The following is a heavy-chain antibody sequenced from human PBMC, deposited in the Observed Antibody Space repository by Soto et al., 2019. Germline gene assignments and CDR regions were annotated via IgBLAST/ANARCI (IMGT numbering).Heavy chain of an antibody. Sequence: QLRLQESGPGLVEPSETLSLTCAVSGDSIGSGAFYWSWVRHIPGKGLEWIGSVSVSGNAYYNPSLRSRRAMSIETSENQLSQRLLSVTTADAAVYCCARALGGVSSAGMDAWGQGTTVTVSS. J-gene: IGHJ6*02. CDR2: VSVSGNA. V-gene: IGHV4-31*02. CDR3: ARALGGVSSAGMDA. CDR1: GDSIGSGAFY. D-gene: IGHD1-26*01.